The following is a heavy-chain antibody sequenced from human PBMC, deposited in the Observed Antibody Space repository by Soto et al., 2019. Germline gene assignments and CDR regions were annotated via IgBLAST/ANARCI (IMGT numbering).Heavy chain of an antibody. V-gene: IGHV1-18*01. J-gene: IGHJ5*02. CDR3: ARNYYGSGSYYNYPWFDP. CDR2: ITTYSATT. Sequence: ASVKVSCKASGYTFTSYSISWVRQAPGQGLEWMGWITTYSATTDYAQELQGRVTMTTDTSTSTAYMELRSLRSDDTAVYYCARNYYGSGSYYNYPWFDPWGQGTLVTVSS. D-gene: IGHD3-10*01. CDR1: GYTFTSYS.